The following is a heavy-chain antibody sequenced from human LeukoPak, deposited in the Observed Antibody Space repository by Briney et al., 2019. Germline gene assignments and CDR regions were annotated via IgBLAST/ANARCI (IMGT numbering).Heavy chain of an antibody. Sequence: SETLSLTCAVYGGSFSGYYWSWIRQPPGKGLEWIGEINHSGSTNYNPSLKSRVTISVDTSENQFSLKLSSVTAADTAVYYCARGGGLLRYWGQGTLVTVSS. CDR1: GGSFSGYY. D-gene: IGHD2-21*01. CDR3: ARGGGLLRY. V-gene: IGHV4-34*01. J-gene: IGHJ4*02. CDR2: INHSGST.